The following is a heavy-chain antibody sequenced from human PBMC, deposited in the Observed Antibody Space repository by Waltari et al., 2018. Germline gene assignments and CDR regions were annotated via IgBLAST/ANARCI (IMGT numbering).Heavy chain of an antibody. D-gene: IGHD2-21*02. V-gene: IGHV1-8*01. CDR1: GYTFSNYD. CDR2: MNPNSGNT. CDR3: ASSVVVTNDAFDI. Sequence: QVQLVQSGAEVKKPGASVKVSCKASGYTFSNYDINWVRRATGQGLEWMGWMNPNSGNTGYAQKLQGRGTMTRNTAISTAYMELSSLRSEDTAVYYCASSVVVTNDAFDIWGQGTMVTVSS. J-gene: IGHJ3*02.